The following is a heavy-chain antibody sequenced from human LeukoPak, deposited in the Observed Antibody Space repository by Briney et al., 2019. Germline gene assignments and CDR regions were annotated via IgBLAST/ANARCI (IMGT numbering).Heavy chain of an antibody. CDR1: GFTFSTSS. D-gene: IGHD2/OR15-2a*01. J-gene: IGHJ4*02. Sequence: GGSLRLSCAASGFTFSTSSMHWVRQTPGKGLDWVALISSDGNNKYYANSVKGRFTISKDNAKNTVYLQMNSLRAEDTAVYYCVSFYETYWGRGTLVTVPS. CDR2: ISSDGNNK. CDR3: VSFYETY. V-gene: IGHV3-30-3*01.